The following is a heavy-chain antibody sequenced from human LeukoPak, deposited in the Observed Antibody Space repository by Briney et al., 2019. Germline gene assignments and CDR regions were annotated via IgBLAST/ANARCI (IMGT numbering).Heavy chain of an antibody. Sequence: GRSLRLSCAASGFTFSSYAMHWVRQAPGKGLEWVAVISYDGSNKYYADSVKGRFTISRDNSKSTLYLQMNSLRAEDTAVNYCARERVRAGDVYYGMDVWGQGTTVTVSS. CDR2: ISYDGSNK. J-gene: IGHJ6*02. V-gene: IGHV3-30*04. CDR1: GFTFSSYA. CDR3: ARERVRAGDVYYGMDV. D-gene: IGHD2-21*01.